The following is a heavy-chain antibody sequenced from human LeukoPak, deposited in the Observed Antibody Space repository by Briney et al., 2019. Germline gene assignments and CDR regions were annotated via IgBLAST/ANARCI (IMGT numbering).Heavy chain of an antibody. V-gene: IGHV3-30*18. CDR2: ISYDGSNK. Sequence: GGSLRLSCAASGFTFSSCGMHWVRQVPGKGLEWVAVISYDGSNKYYADSVKGRFTISRDNSKNTLYLQMNSLRAEDTAVYYCAKDYYYDSSGYFDPWGQGTLVTVSS. CDR3: AKDYYYDSSGYFDP. D-gene: IGHD3-22*01. J-gene: IGHJ5*02. CDR1: GFTFSSCG.